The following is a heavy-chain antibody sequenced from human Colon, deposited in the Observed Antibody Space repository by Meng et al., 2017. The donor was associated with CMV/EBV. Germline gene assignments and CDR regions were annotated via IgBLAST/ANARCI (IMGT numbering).Heavy chain of an antibody. CDR3: ARDRISSWYLPDDY. D-gene: IGHD6-13*01. Sequence: GESLKISCAASGFTFSAHYMDWVRQAPGKGLEWVGRIRNKTNGYTTEYAASVKGRFTISRDNSKNTLYLQMNSLRAEDTAVYYCARDRISSWYLPDDYWGQGTLVTVSS. CDR2: IRNKTNGYTT. V-gene: IGHV3-72*01. J-gene: IGHJ4*02. CDR1: GFTFSAHY.